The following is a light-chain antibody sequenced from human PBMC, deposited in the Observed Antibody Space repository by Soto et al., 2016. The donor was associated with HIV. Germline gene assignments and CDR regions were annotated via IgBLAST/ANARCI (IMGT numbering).Light chain of an antibody. CDR3: TQGTQVSPIS. V-gene: IGKV2-24*01. CDR1: QSLVHNDGNTY. CDR2: KIS. Sequence: DIVMTQTPLSSLVTLGQPASISCRSSQSLVHNDGNTYLSWLHQRPGQPPRLLIYKISKRFSGVPDRFSGSGAGTDFTLKISRVQTEDVRVYYCTQGTQVSPISFGQGTRLEIK. J-gene: IGKJ5*01.